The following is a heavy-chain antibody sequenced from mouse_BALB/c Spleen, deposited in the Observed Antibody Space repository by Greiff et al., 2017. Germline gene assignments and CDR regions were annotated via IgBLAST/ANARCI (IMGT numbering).Heavy chain of an antibody. CDR3: ARAIYDGYYVDY. CDR2: INPYNGDT. J-gene: IGHJ2*01. CDR1: GYSFTGYF. Sequence: EVHLVESGPELVKPGASVKISCKASGYSFTGYFMNWVMQSHGKSLEWIGRINPYNGDTFYNQKFKGKATLTVDKSSSTAHMELRSLASEDSAVYYCARAIYDGYYVDYWGQGTTLTVSS. V-gene: IGHV1-20*02. D-gene: IGHD2-3*01.